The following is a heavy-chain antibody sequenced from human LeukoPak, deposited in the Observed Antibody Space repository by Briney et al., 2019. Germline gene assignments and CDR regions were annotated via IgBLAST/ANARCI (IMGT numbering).Heavy chain of an antibody. D-gene: IGHD3-10*01. V-gene: IGHV4-34*01. CDR2: VDHSGRT. CDR3: AATNYFYGSGSFHKRDS. Sequence: PSEALSLTCGVYGDSFDNYYWNWIRQFPEKRLEWIREVDHSGRTTYSPSLQGRVTISVDTSKSQFSLKLNSVTAADTAVYFCAATNYFYGSGSFHKRDSWGQGTLVTVSS. J-gene: IGHJ4*02. CDR1: GDSFDNYY.